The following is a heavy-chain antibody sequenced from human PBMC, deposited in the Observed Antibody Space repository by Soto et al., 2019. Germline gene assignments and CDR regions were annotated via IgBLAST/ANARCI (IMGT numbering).Heavy chain of an antibody. CDR3: AKYRGSGWYASDAFDI. J-gene: IGHJ3*02. V-gene: IGHV3-23*01. CDR1: GFTFSSYA. Sequence: EVQLLESGGGLVQPGGSLRLSCAASGFTFSSYAMSWVRQAPGKGLEWVSAISGSGGSTYYADSVKGRFTISRDNSKNTLYLQMNSLRAEDTAVYYGAKYRGSGWYASDAFDIWGQGTMVTVSS. CDR2: ISGSGGST. D-gene: IGHD6-19*01.